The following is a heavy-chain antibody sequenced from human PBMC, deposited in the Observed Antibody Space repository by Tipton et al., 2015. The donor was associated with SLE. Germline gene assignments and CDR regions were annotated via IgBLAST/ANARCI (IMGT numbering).Heavy chain of an antibody. D-gene: IGHD3-22*01. V-gene: IGHV4-39*07. CDR3: ARDLWLYYYDSTEAFDY. Sequence: TLSLTCTVSGGSISSSSYYWGWIRQPPGKGLEWIGRIYTSGSTNYNPSLKSRVTMSVDTSKNQFSLKLSSVTAADTAVYYCARDLWLYYYDSTEAFDYWGQGTLVTVSS. J-gene: IGHJ4*02. CDR1: GGSISSSSYY. CDR2: IYTSGST.